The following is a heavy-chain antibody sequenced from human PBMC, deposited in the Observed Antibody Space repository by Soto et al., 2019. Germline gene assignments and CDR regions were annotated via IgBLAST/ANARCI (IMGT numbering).Heavy chain of an antibody. CDR1: GFTFSSYG. CDR3: AKFREYYQGSGSRTYSFYGMDV. J-gene: IGHJ6*02. V-gene: IGHV3-30*02. CDR2: IWYDGSNK. Sequence: GGSLRLSCAASGFTFSSYGMQWVRQAPGKGLDWVAFIWYDGSNKYYADSVKGRFTISRDNSKNTLYLQMNGLRAGDTALYYCAKFREYYQGSGSRTYSFYGMDVWGQGTTVTVSS. D-gene: IGHD3-10*01.